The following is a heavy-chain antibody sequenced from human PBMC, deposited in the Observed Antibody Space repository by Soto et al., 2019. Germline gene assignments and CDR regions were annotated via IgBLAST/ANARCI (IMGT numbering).Heavy chain of an antibody. CDR2: INPSGGYT. D-gene: IGHD2-21*02. CDR3: ARGGGIVVATAPYDH. V-gene: IGHV1-46*03. J-gene: IGHJ4*02. CDR1: GYTFTSYD. Sequence: ASVKVSCKASGYTFTSYDINWVRQAPGQGLEWLGIINPSGGYTTYAQRFLGRVTMTSDTSTSTVHMELGSLTSEDTAVYYCARGGGIVVATAPYDHWGQGTLVTVSS.